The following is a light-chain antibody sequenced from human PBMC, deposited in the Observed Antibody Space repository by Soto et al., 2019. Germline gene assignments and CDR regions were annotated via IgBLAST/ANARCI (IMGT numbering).Light chain of an antibody. V-gene: IGKV3-20*01. J-gene: IGKJ3*01. CDR2: GAS. Sequence: EIVLTQSPGTLSLSPGERATLSCRASQSLSSSYLVWYQQKPGQAPRLLIYGASSRATGIPDRFSGSGSGTDFTLTISRLEPEDFAVYYCQHYGNTPPSVTFGPGTKVDI. CDR3: QHYGNTPPSVT. CDR1: QSLSSSY.